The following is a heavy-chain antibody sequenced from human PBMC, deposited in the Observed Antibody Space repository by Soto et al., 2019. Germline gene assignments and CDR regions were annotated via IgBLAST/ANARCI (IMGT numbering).Heavy chain of an antibody. CDR1: GYTFTSYG. D-gene: IGHD4-17*01. J-gene: IGHJ3*02. Sequence: ASVKVSCKASGYTFTSYGISWVRQAPGQGLEWMGWISAYNGNTNYAQKLQGRVTMTTDASTSTAYMELRSLRSDDTAVYYCASHGDYFSAFDIWGQGTMVTVSS. V-gene: IGHV1-18*01. CDR3: ASHGDYFSAFDI. CDR2: ISAYNGNT.